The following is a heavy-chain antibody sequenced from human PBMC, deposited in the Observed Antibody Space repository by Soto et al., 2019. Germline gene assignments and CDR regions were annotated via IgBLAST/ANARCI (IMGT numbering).Heavy chain of an antibody. CDR3: ARDPLGGGPAAILYYYYMDV. D-gene: IGHD2-2*01. CDR2: ISSSSSTI. Sequence: EVQLVESGGGLVQPGGSLRLSCAASGFTFSSYSMNWVRQAPGKGLEWVSYISSSSSTIYYADSVKGRFTISRDNAKNSLYLQMNSLRAEDTAVYYCARDPLGGGPAAILYYYYMDVWGKGTTVTVSS. J-gene: IGHJ6*03. CDR1: GFTFSSYS. V-gene: IGHV3-48*01.